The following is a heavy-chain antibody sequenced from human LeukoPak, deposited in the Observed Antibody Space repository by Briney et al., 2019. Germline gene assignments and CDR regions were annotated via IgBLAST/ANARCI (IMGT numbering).Heavy chain of an antibody. CDR2: INTNTGNP. CDR1: GYTFTSYA. V-gene: IGHV7-4-1*02. D-gene: IGHD6-13*01. CDR3: AREGSYTSSWSGDWFDP. Sequence: WASVNVSCKASGYTFTSYAMNWVRQAPGQGLEWMGWINTNTGNPTYAQGFTGRFVFSLDTSVSTAYLQISSLKAEDTAVYYCAREGSYTSSWSGDWFDPWGQGTLVTVSS. J-gene: IGHJ5*02.